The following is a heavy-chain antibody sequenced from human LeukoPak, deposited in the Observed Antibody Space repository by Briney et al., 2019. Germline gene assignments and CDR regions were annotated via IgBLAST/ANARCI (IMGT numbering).Heavy chain of an antibody. CDR1: GGSISSSSSY. CDR3: ARHRGGGSYYQGYFDY. CDR2: IYYTGST. Sequence: SETLSLTCTVSGGSISSSSSYWGWIRQPPGKGLEWIGSIYYTGSTYYNPSLKSRFTISVDTSKNQFSLKLSSVTDADTAVYYCARHRGGGSYYQGYFDYWGQGTLVTVSS. D-gene: IGHD1-26*01. J-gene: IGHJ4*02. V-gene: IGHV4-39*01.